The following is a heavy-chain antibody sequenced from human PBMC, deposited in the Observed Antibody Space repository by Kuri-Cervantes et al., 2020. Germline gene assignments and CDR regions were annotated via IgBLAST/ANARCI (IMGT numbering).Heavy chain of an antibody. Sequence: SETLSLTCVVSGFPITDNYYWGWIRQPPGKGLEWIGTIYRTGSTYYNPSLESRVTISQGTSKNQFSLKLSSVTAADTAVYYCARGLGYCSGGNCYPGDFDYWGQGTLVTVSS. J-gene: IGHJ4*02. D-gene: IGHD2-15*01. CDR1: GFPITDNYY. CDR2: IYRTGST. CDR3: ARGLGYCSGGNCYPGDFDY. V-gene: IGHV4-38-2*01.